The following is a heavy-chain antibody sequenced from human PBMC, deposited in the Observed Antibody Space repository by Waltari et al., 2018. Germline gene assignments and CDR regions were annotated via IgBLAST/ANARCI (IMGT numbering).Heavy chain of an antibody. D-gene: IGHD5-18*01. V-gene: IGHV4-34*01. J-gene: IGHJ4*02. CDR1: GGSFSGNY. Sequence: QVQLQQWGAGLLKPSETLSLTCAVYGGSFSGNYWNWVRQPPGKGLEWIGEINPSGAATYNPSLKSRVTISIDTSKNQFSLKLNSVTAADTAVYYCARGPDRAKAGIDWGQGTLVTVSS. CDR3: ARGPDRAKAGID. CDR2: INPSGAA.